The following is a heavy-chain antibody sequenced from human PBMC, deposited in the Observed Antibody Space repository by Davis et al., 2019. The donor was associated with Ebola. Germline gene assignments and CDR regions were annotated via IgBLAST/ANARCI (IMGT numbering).Heavy chain of an antibody. V-gene: IGHV3-23*01. D-gene: IGHD3-22*01. CDR1: GFTFSSYA. CDR2: ISGSGGST. CDR3: AKDRYYDSSGYYCY. J-gene: IGHJ4*02. Sequence: GESLKISCAASGFTFSSYAMSWVRQAPGKGLEWVSAISGSGGSTYYADSVKGRFTISRDNSKNTLYLQMNSLRAEDTAVYYCAKDRYYDSSGYYCYWGQGTLVTVSS.